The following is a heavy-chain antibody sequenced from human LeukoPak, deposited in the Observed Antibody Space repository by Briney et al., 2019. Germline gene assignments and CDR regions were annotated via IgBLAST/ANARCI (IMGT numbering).Heavy chain of an antibody. V-gene: IGHV4-39*07. CDR1: GGSISSSSYY. D-gene: IGHD3-10*01. J-gene: IGHJ4*02. Sequence: NPSETLSLTCTVSGGSISSSSYYWGWIRQPPGKGLEWIGSIFYLYYGGSTYYNPSLMSRVTISVDTSKNQFSLKLSSVTAADTAVYYCARGAVWGSGSYYSPAYWGQGTLVTVSS. CDR3: ARGAVWGSGSYYSPAY. CDR2: IFYLYYGGST.